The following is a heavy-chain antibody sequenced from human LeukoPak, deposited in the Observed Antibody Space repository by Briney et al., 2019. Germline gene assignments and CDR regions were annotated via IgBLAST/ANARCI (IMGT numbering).Heavy chain of an antibody. CDR1: GFTFTNAW. J-gene: IGHJ4*02. Sequence: GGSLRLSYAASGFTFTNAWMNWVRQAPGKGLEWVGRIKSKADGETIDYAAPVKGRFTFSRDDSKNMLYLQMNSLKSEDTAVYYCSTLTSRGLSDSWGQGTLVTVSS. V-gene: IGHV3-15*07. CDR3: STLTSRGLSDS. CDR2: IKSKADGETI. D-gene: IGHD1-20*01.